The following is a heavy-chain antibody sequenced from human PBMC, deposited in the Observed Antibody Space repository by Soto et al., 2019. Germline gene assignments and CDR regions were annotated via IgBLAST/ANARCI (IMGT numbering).Heavy chain of an antibody. J-gene: IGHJ4*02. D-gene: IGHD2-15*01. CDR1: RCSVWIWA. CDR2: VSGSGGGT. V-gene: IGHV3-23*01. CDR3: AKDRSRRYGSGYTFGYFAY. Sequence: GGCIALGWAACRCSVWIWAVGGGCQAPVERLVWVSGVSGSGGGTYYADSVKGRFTISRDNSKNTLYLQMNSLRAEDTAVYYCAKDRSRRYGSGYTFGYFAYRGKGTLVPVSS.